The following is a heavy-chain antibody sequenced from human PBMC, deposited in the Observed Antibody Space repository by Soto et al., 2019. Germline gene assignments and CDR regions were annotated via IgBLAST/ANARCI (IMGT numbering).Heavy chain of an antibody. CDR3: ARDLAAGDH. V-gene: IGHV1-46*01. D-gene: IGHD6-25*01. Sequence: QGQLVQSGAEVKKPGASVKLSCRTSGYTFTHYYIHWVRQAPGQGLEWLAIINPASGSTNYAQDFLGRVTLTMDTSTTTVYMELSGLRAEDTAIFYCARDLAAGDHWCQGTLVTVSS. CDR1: GYTFTHYY. CDR2: INPASGST. J-gene: IGHJ4*02.